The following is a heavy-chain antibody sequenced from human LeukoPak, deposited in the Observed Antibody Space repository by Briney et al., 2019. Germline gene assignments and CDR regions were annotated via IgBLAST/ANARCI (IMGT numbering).Heavy chain of an antibody. Sequence: ASVKVSCKASGYTFTGYYMHWVRQAPGQGLEWMGWINPNSGGTNYAQKFQGRVTMTRDTSISTAYMELSRLRSDDTAVYYCARGDYYGSGGFDYWGQGNLVTVSS. V-gene: IGHV1-2*02. CDR2: INPNSGGT. J-gene: IGHJ4*02. CDR3: ARGDYYGSGGFDY. D-gene: IGHD3-10*01. CDR1: GYTFTGYY.